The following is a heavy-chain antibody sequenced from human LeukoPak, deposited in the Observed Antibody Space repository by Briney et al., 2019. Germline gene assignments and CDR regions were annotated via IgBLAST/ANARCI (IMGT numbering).Heavy chain of an antibody. CDR2: ISYDGSDK. CDR3: AKDTPNYSNYRVINWFDP. J-gene: IGHJ5*02. V-gene: IGHV3-30*18. Sequence: GTSLRLSCAASGFTFSSYGIHWVRQAPGKGLEWVAVISYDGSDKYYVDSVKGRVTISRDNSKNTLYLQMNSLRAEDTAVYYCAKDTPNYSNYRVINWFDPWGQGTLVTVSS. CDR1: GFTFSSYG. D-gene: IGHD4-11*01.